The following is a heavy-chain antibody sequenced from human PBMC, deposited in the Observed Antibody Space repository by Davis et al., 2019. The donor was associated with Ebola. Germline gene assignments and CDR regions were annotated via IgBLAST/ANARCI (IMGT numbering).Heavy chain of an antibody. CDR3: AYGGNSGY. Sequence: GESLKISCAASGFTFSGSAMHWVRQASGKGLEWVGRIRSKANSYATAYAASVKGRFTISRDDSKSTAYLQMNSLKTEDTAVYYCAYGGNSGYWGQGTLVTVSS. V-gene: IGHV3-73*01. D-gene: IGHD4-23*01. J-gene: IGHJ4*02. CDR1: GFTFSGSA. CDR2: IRSKANSYAT.